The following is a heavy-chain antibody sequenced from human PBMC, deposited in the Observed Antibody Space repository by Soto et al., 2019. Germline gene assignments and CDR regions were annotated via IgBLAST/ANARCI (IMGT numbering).Heavy chain of an antibody. V-gene: IGHV4-34*01. CDR1: GGSFSGYY. J-gene: IGHJ6*03. CDR3: ARGSVVDTVNVREYYYYYYMDV. CDR2: INHSGST. D-gene: IGHD5-18*01. Sequence: SETLSLTCAVYGGSFSGYYWSWIRQPPGKGLEWIGEINHSGSTNYNPSLKSRVTISVDTSKNQFSLKLSSVTAADTAVYYCARGSVVDTVNVREYYYYYYMDVWGKGTTVTVSS.